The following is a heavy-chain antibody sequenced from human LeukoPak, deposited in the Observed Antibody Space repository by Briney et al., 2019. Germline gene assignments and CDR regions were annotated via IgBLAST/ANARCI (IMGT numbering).Heavy chain of an antibody. Sequence: SETLSLTCTVSGDSMSSYYWSWTRQPPGRGLEWIAYISYSGSNKYHPSLQNRVPISLDTSKDQFSLKLSNVTAADTAVYCARVGGEAARYWYFDLWGRGTLVTVSS. CDR2: ISYSGSN. CDR3: ARVGGEAARYWYFDL. CDR1: GDSMSSYY. V-gene: IGHV4-59*01. J-gene: IGHJ2*01. D-gene: IGHD6-6*01.